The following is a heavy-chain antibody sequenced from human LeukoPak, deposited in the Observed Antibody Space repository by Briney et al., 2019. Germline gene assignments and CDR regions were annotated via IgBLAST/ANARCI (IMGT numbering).Heavy chain of an antibody. CDR2: IYSGGST. CDR1: GFTVSSNY. J-gene: IGHJ4*02. V-gene: IGHV3-66*01. Sequence: GGSLRLSCAASGFTVSSNYMSWVRQAPGEGLEWVSVIYSGGSTYYADSVKGRFTISRDNSKNTLYLQMNSLRAEDTAVYYCARGTMIVVVPDYWGQGTLVTVSS. CDR3: ARGTMIVVVPDY. D-gene: IGHD3-22*01.